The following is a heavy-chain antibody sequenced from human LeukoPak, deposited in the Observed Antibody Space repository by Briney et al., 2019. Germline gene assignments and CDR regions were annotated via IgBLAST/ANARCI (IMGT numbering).Heavy chain of an antibody. Sequence: SGTLSLTCGVSGGSISSTNWWTWVRQPPGEGLEWIGEVHLSGRTNYNPSLESRVTMSVDMSENHISLKLSSVTAADTAVYYCAREGGPYRPLDYSGQGTLVTVSS. V-gene: IGHV4-4*02. CDR3: AREGGPYRPLDY. CDR2: VHLSGRT. CDR1: GGSISSTNW. J-gene: IGHJ4*02.